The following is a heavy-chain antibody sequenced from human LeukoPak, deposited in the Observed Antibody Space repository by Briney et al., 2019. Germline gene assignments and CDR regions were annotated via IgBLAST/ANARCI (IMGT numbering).Heavy chain of an antibody. CDR1: GYTFTGYY. J-gene: IGHJ5*02. CDR3: ARGYCSGGSCYRYNWFDP. D-gene: IGHD2-15*01. V-gene: IGHV1-2*02. Sequence: GASVEVSCKASGYTFTGYYLHWVRQAPGQGLERMGWINPNSGGTNYAQKFQGRVTMTRDTSISTAYMELSRLRSDDTAVYYCARGYCSGGSCYRYNWFDPWGQGTLVTVSS. CDR2: INPNSGGT.